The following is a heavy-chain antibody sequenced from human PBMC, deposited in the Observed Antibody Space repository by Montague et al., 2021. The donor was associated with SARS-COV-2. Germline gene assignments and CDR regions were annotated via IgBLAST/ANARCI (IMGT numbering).Heavy chain of an antibody. CDR1: GDSVTVNRDS. CDR2: TYYMSKRNY. J-gene: IGHJ4*02. Sequence: CAISGDSVTVNRDSGAERRHTRSNAIDSHITTYYMSKRNYDYAVSVKSRMTISPDTSKNQFSLQLSSVTPEDRAVYYCARDPRYSLSWSFDYWGQGTLVTVSS. V-gene: IGHV6-1*01. D-gene: IGHD6-13*01. CDR3: ARDPRYSLSWSFDY.